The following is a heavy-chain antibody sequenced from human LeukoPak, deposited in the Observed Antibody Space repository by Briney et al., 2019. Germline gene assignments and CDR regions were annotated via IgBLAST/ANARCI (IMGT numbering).Heavy chain of an antibody. V-gene: IGHV3-30*18. D-gene: IGHD2-8*01. CDR1: GFTFSSYG. CDR3: AKDQVPNGVCSEYFQH. CDR2: ISYDGSNK. J-gene: IGHJ1*01. Sequence: GGSLRLSCAASGFTFSSYGMHWVRQAPGKGLEWVAVISYDGSNKYYADSVKGRFTISRDNSKNTLYLQMNSLRAEDTAVYYCAKDQVPNGVCSEYFQHWGQGTLVTVSS.